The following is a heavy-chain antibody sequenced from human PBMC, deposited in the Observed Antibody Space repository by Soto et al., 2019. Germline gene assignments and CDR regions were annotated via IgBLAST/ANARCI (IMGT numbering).Heavy chain of an antibody. Sequence: SETLSLTCTVSGGSISSSSYYWGWIRQPPGKGLEWIGSIYYSGSTYYNPSLKSRVTISVDTSKNQFSLKLSSVTAADTAVYYCARNDFWSGYFDYWGQGTLVTVSS. CDR3: ARNDFWSGYFDY. CDR1: GGSISSSSYY. J-gene: IGHJ4*02. CDR2: IYYSGST. V-gene: IGHV4-39*01. D-gene: IGHD3-3*01.